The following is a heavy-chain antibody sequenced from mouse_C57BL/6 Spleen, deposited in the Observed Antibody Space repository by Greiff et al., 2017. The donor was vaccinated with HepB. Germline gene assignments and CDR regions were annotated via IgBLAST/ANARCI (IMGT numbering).Heavy chain of an antibody. V-gene: IGHV5-17*01. CDR1: GFTFSDYG. Sequence: EVKLMESGGGLVKPGGSLKLSCAASGFTFSDYGMHWVRQAPEKGLEWVAYISSGSSTIYYADTVKGRFTISRDNAKNTLFLQMTSLRSEDTAMYYCARKVEGYFDYWGQGTTLTVSS. CDR2: ISSGSSTI. CDR3: ARKVEGYFDY. D-gene: IGHD1-1*01. J-gene: IGHJ2*01.